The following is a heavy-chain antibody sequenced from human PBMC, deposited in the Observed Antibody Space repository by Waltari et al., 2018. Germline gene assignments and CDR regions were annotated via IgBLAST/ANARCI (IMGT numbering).Heavy chain of an antibody. D-gene: IGHD6-13*01. CDR2: INNSGST. Sequence: QVQLQQWGAGLLKPSATLSLTCAVYGGSFSGYYLSWLRQPPGKGLEWIGEINNSGSTNYNPSLKSRVTISVDTSKNQFSLKLSSVTAADTAVYYCASPSSWYSYGVFQHWGQGTLVTVSS. J-gene: IGHJ1*01. V-gene: IGHV4-34*01. CDR3: ASPSSWYSYGVFQH. CDR1: GGSFSGYY.